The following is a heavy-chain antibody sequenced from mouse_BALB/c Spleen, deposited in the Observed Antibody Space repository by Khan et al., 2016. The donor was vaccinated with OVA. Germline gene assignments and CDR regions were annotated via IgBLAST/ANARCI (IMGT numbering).Heavy chain of an antibody. CDR2: INTHSGVP. V-gene: IGHV9-4*02. CDR1: GYTFTTVG. Sequence: QIQLVQSGPELKKPGETVRISCKASGYTFTTVGIQWVQKMPGKGLKWIGWINTHSGVPKYAEDFKGRFAFSLEISVNTAYLQITNLKNEDTARYFCAGGGAAYYRNDGGAMEYWGQGTSVTVSS. J-gene: IGHJ4*01. D-gene: IGHD2-14*01. CDR3: AGGGAAYYRNDGGAMEY.